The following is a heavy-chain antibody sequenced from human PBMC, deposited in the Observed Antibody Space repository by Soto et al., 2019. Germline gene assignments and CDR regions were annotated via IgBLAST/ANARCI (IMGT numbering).Heavy chain of an antibody. CDR3: ARVPTGTGNWFDP. D-gene: IGHD1-1*01. J-gene: IGHJ5*02. CDR1: GGSISSYY. V-gene: IGHV4-59*01. CDR2: IYYSGST. Sequence: PSETLSLTCTVSGGSISSYYWSWIRQPPGNGLEWIGYIYYSGSTNYNPSLKSRVTISVDTSKNQFSLKLSSVTAADTAVYYCARVPTGTGNWFDPWGQGTLVTSPQ.